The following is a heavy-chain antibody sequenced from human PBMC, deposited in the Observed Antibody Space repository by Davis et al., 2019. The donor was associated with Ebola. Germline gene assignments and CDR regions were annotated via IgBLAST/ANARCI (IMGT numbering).Heavy chain of an antibody. J-gene: IGHJ5*02. CDR3: ARVIEILTIFGVVIPGWFDP. CDR1: GFTFSDYY. V-gene: IGHV3-11*04. CDR2: ISSSGSTI. D-gene: IGHD3-3*01. Sequence: GESLKISCAASGFTFSDYYMSWIRQAPGKGLEWVSYISSSGSTIYYADSVKGRFTISRDNSKNTLYLQMNSLRAEDTAVYYCARVIEILTIFGVVIPGWFDPWGQGTLVTVSS.